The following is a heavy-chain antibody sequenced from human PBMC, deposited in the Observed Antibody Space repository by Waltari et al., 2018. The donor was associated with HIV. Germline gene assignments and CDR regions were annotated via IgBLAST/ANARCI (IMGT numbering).Heavy chain of an antibody. V-gene: IGHV1-18*01. CDR3: ARGGPSVYGRRFDAFDM. CDR1: GYAFLKYA. J-gene: IGHJ3*02. CDR2: TSIYNART. Sequence: QVYLVQSGVEVKKPGASVRVSCKASGYAFLKYAISWVRQAPGQGLEWMGWTSIYNARTEYAVKFQGRVIMTTDTSTNTVYMDLRSLTSDDTAVYYCARGGPSVYGRRFDAFDMWGQGTMVTVSS. D-gene: IGHD2-8*01.